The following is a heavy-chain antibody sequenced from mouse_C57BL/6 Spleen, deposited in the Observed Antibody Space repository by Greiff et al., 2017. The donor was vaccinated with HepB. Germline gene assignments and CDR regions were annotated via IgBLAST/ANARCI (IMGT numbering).Heavy chain of an antibody. CDR3: ARDPYYGSSLVYFDY. J-gene: IGHJ2*01. V-gene: IGHV5-4*01. Sequence: DVKLVESGGGLVKPGGSLKLSCAASGFTFSSYAMSWVRQTPEKRLEWVATISDGGSYTYYPDNVKGRFTISRDNAKNNLYLQMSHLKSEDTAMYYCARDPYYGSSLVYFDYWGQGTTLTVSS. CDR2: ISDGGSYT. CDR1: GFTFSSYA. D-gene: IGHD1-1*01.